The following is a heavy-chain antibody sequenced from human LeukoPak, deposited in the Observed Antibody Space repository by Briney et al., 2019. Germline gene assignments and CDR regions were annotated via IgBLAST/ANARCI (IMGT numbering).Heavy chain of an antibody. D-gene: IGHD3-10*01. V-gene: IGHV4-34*01. Sequence: SETLSLTCAVYGGSFSGYYWNCIRQPPGKGLEWIGEINHSGSTNYNPSLKSRVTISVDTSKNHFSLKVASVTAADTAVYYCGRHFPETGRDEQPLEYWGQGSLFTVSS. CDR1: GGSFSGYY. CDR2: INHSGST. J-gene: IGHJ4*02. CDR3: GRHFPETGRDEQPLEY.